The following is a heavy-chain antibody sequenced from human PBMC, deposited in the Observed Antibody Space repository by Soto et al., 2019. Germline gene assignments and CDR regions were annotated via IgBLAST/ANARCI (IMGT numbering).Heavy chain of an antibody. J-gene: IGHJ4*02. CDR1: GGTFSTYA. V-gene: IGHV1-69*01. CDR2: IIPIFGTT. Sequence: QVQLVQSGAEVKKPGSSVKVSCKASGGTFSTYAITWVRQAPGQGLEWLGGIIPIFGTTDYARKFQGRVTITAAESTSTVFIELSSLTSEDTAVYYCARVRIVGSTTFDSWGQGTLVTVSS. CDR3: ARVRIVGSTTFDS. D-gene: IGHD1-26*01.